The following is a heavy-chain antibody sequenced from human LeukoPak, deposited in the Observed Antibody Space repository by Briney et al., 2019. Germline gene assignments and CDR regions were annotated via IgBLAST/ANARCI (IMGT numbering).Heavy chain of an antibody. V-gene: IGHV3-48*03. CDR2: ISGSGSTI. CDR1: GFTFSSYE. J-gene: IGHJ4*02. Sequence: GGSLRLSCAASGFTFSSYEMNWVRQAPGKGLEWVSYISGSGSTIYYADSVKGRFTISRDNAKNSLYLQMNSLRAEDTAVYYCARDSGESIVVVPAAFDYWGQGTLVTVSS. CDR3: ARDSGESIVVVPAAFDY. D-gene: IGHD2-2*01.